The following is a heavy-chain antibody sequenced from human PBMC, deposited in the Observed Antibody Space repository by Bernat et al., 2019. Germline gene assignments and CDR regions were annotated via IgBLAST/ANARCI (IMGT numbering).Heavy chain of an antibody. J-gene: IGHJ4*02. CDR1: GFTFRSYG. CDR2: IWYDGSNK. V-gene: IGHV3-33*01. Sequence: QVQLVESGGGVVQPGRSLRLSCAASGFTFRSYGMHWVRQAPGKGLEWVAVIWYDGSNKYYADSVKGRFTISRDNSKNTLYLQMNSLRAEDTAVYYCARDSLYGDYDYWGQGTLVTVSS. CDR3: ARDSLYGDYDY. D-gene: IGHD4-17*01.